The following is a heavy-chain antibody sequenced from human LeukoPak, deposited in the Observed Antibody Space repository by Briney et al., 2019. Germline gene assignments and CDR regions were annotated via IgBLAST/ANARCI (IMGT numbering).Heavy chain of an antibody. D-gene: IGHD3-3*01. CDR2: IDPNSGGT. J-gene: IGHJ3*02. CDR1: GYTFTGYY. V-gene: IGHV1-2*02. CDR3: ARVMYDFWSGYSDAFDI. Sequence: GASVKVSCKASGYTFTGYYMHWVRQAPGQGLEWMGWIDPNSGGTNYAQKFQGRVTMTRDTSISTAYMELSRLRSDDTAVYYCARVMYDFWSGYSDAFDIWGQGTVVTVSS.